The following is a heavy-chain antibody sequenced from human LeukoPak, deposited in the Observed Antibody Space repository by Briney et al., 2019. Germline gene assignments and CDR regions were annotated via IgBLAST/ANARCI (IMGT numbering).Heavy chain of an antibody. CDR1: GGSISSYY. Sequence: SETLSLTCTVSGGSISSYYWSWIRQPAGKGLEWIGRIYTSGSTNYNPSLKSRVTMSVDTSKNQFSLKLSSVTAADTAVYYCARDRDYYDSSGSLYWYFDLWGRGTLVTVSS. V-gene: IGHV4-4*07. D-gene: IGHD3-22*01. CDR3: ARDRDYYDSSGSLYWYFDL. J-gene: IGHJ2*01. CDR2: IYTSGST.